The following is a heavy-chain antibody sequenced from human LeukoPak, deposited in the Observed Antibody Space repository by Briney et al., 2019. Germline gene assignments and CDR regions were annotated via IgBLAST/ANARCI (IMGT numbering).Heavy chain of an antibody. CDR2: ISGSGGST. CDR3: AKVGGVYCSSTSCYPYYFDY. D-gene: IGHD2-2*01. J-gene: IGHJ4*02. CDR1: GFTFSSYA. V-gene: IGHV3-23*01. Sequence: GGSLRLSCAASGFTFSSYAMSWVRQAPGKGLQWVSGISGSGGSTYYADSVKGRFTISRDNSKNTLYLQMNGLRAEDTAVYYCAKVGGVYCSSTSCYPYYFDYWGQGTLVTVSS.